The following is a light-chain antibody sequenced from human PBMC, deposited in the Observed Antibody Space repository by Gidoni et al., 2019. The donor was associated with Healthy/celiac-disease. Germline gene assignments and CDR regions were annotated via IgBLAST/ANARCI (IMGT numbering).Light chain of an antibody. CDR3: QAWDSSTACVV. CDR1: KLGDKY. V-gene: IGLV3-1*01. Sequence: SYELPQPPSVSVSPGQTAIITCSGDKLGDKYACWYQQKPGQSPVLVIYQDSKRPSGIPERFSGSNSGNTATLTISGTHAMDEADYYCQAWDSSTACVVFGGGTKLTVL. CDR2: QDS. J-gene: IGLJ2*01.